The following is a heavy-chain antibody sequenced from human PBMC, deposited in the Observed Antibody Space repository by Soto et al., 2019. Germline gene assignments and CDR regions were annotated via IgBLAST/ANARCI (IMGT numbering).Heavy chain of an antibody. CDR2: ISYDGSDK. V-gene: IGHV3-30-3*01. J-gene: IGHJ2*01. CDR1: GFSFSSYA. D-gene: IGHD1-7*01. CDR3: ARDARTGTHWYFDL. Sequence: QVQLVESGGGVVQPGRSLRLSCAASGFSFSSYAMHWVRQAPGKGLEWVAAISYDGSDKYYADSMKGQFTISRDNSKNTLYLQMNNLRAEDTALYYWARDARTGTHWYFDLWGRGTLVTVSS.